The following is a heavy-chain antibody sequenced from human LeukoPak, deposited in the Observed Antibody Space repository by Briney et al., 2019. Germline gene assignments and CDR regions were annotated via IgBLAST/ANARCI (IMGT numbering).Heavy chain of an antibody. Sequence: GGSLRLSCAASGFTFSSYEMNWVRQAPGKGREWASYISSSGSTIYYADSVKGRFTISRDNAKNSLYLQRNSLRAEDTAVYYCAREERTYYYDSSGPEPPDYWGQGTLVTVSS. CDR2: ISSSGSTI. V-gene: IGHV3-48*03. CDR1: GFTFSSYE. J-gene: IGHJ4*02. CDR3: AREERTYYYDSSGPEPPDY. D-gene: IGHD3-22*01.